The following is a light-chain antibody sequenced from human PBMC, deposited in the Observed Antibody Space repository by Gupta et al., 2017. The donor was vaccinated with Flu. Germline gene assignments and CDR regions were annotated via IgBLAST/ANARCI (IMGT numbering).Light chain of an antibody. CDR1: SSDVGGYNY. CDR2: EVS. Sequence: QSALTQPVSVSGSPGQSIPISCTGTSSDVGGYNYVSWYQQHPGKAPKLMIYEVSNRPSGVSNRFSGSKSGNTASLTISGLQAEDEADYYCSSYTSSSTGVFGTGTKVTVL. V-gene: IGLV2-14*01. CDR3: SSYTSSSTGV. J-gene: IGLJ1*01.